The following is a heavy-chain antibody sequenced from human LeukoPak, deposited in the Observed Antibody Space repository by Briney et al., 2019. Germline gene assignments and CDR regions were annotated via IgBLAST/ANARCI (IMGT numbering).Heavy chain of an antibody. J-gene: IGHJ4*02. CDR2: INHSGST. CDR1: GGSFSGYY. Sequence: SETLSLTCAVYGGSFSGYYWSWIRQPPGKGLEWIGEINHSGSTNYNPSLKSRVTISVDTSKNQFSLKLSPVTAADTAVYYCARGWNSGYDQTFDYWGQGTLVTVSS. CDR3: ARGWNSGYDQTFDY. D-gene: IGHD5-12*01. V-gene: IGHV4-34*01.